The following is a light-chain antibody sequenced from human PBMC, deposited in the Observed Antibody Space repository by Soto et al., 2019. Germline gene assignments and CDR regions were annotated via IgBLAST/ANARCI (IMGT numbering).Light chain of an antibody. CDR2: DVS. Sequence: QSALTQPGSVSGSPGQSITISCTGTSSDLGGYNYVSWYQQHPGKAPKLMIYDVSNRPSGVSNRFSGSKSGNTASLTISGLQAEDEAGYYCSSYTSSSTLDVFGSGTKVTVL. CDR1: SSDLGGYNY. CDR3: SSYTSSSTLDV. J-gene: IGLJ1*01. V-gene: IGLV2-14*01.